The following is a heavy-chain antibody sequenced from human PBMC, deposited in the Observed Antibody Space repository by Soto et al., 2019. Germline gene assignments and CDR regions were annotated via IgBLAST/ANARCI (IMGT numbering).Heavy chain of an antibody. J-gene: IGHJ5*02. V-gene: IGHV4-59*08. Sequence: SETLSLTCTVSGGSISSYYWSWIRQPPGKGLEWIGYIYYSGSTNYNPSLKSRVTISVDTSKNQFSLKLSSVTAADTAVYYCARQKYYYDSSGYYYPNWLDPWGQGTLVTVSS. CDR2: IYYSGST. CDR1: GGSISSYY. D-gene: IGHD3-22*01. CDR3: ARQKYYYDSSGYYYPNWLDP.